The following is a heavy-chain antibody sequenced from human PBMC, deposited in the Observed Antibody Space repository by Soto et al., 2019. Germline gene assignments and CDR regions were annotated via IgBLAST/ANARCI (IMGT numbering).Heavy chain of an antibody. CDR1: GYSFTNND. Sequence: ASVKVSCKASGYSFTNNDVSWVRQATGQGLEWMGWMNPGSGDTGYAQKFQGRVTMTRDISVATAYMELSSLRSDDTAIYYCARMATFGSLNWFDPWGQGTLVTVSS. D-gene: IGHD3-16*01. CDR2: MNPGSGDT. V-gene: IGHV1-8*01. CDR3: ARMATFGSLNWFDP. J-gene: IGHJ5*02.